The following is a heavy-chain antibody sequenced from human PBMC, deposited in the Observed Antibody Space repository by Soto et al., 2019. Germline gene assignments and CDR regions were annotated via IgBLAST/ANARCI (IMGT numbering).Heavy chain of an antibody. J-gene: IGHJ6*02. CDR1: GGSISSYY. CDR2: IYYSGST. V-gene: IGHV4-59*12. D-gene: IGHD1-26*01. CDR3: ARVVVGADYYYYGMDA. Sequence: SETLSLTCTVSGGSISSYYWSWIRQRPGKGLEWIGYIYYSGSTNYNPSLKSRLTISVDMSASQFSLKLSSVTAADTAVYYCARVVVGADYYYYGMDAWGQGSTVTVS.